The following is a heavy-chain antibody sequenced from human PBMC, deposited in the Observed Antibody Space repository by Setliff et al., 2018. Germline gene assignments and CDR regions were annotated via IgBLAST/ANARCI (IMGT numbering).Heavy chain of an antibody. D-gene: IGHD1-26*01. Sequence: SETLSLTCTVSGGSISSYYWSWIRQPPGKGLEWIGYIYYSGGTNYSPSLKSRITISLDESKSQFSLKLTSVTVADTAVYYCARGLHSGTYWGTRPLGLDYWGQGSLVTVSS. CDR2: IYYSGGT. J-gene: IGHJ4*02. CDR3: ARGLHSGTYWGTRPLGLDY. CDR1: GGSISSYY. V-gene: IGHV4-59*08.